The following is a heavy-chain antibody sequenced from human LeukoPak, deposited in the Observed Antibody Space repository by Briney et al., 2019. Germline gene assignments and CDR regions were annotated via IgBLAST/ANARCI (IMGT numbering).Heavy chain of an antibody. J-gene: IGHJ4*02. CDR2: ISSDGSNT. CDR3: ARVGEYDSCDY. D-gene: IGHD2/OR15-2a*01. CDR1: GFTFSNFW. Sequence: GGSLRLSCAASGFTFSNFWMYWVRQPPGKGLVWVSRISSDGSNTNYADSVKGRFTISRDNAKNTLYLQMDSLRAEDTAVYYCARVGEYDSCDYWGQGTLVTVSS. V-gene: IGHV3-74*01.